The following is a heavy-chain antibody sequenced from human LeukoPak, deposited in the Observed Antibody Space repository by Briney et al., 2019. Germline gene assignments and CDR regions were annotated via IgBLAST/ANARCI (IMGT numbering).Heavy chain of an antibody. Sequence: LAGGSLRLSCAASGFTFSSYAMSWVRQAPGKGLEWVSAISGSGGGPYYADSVKGRFTISRDNSKNTLYLQMNSLRAEDTAVYYCARDPSQYYGDYGGLAPDYWGQGTLVTVSS. J-gene: IGHJ4*02. CDR3: ARDPSQYYGDYGGLAPDY. CDR1: GFTFSSYA. CDR2: ISGSGGGP. V-gene: IGHV3-23*01. D-gene: IGHD4-17*01.